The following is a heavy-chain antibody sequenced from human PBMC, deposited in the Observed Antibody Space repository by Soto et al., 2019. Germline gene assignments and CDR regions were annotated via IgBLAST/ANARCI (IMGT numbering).Heavy chain of an antibody. J-gene: IGHJ4*02. V-gene: IGHV3-74*01. D-gene: IGHD3-3*01. CDR3: ARDPPGIGVAY. CDR2: INPDGSGT. CDR1: GFTFSTHW. Sequence: GGSLRLSCAASGFTFSTHWMHWVRQAPGKGLVWVSRINPDGSGTAYADSVKGRFTISRDNAKNTLYLYMISLRAEDTAVYYCARDPPGIGVAYWAQGTLVTAPQ.